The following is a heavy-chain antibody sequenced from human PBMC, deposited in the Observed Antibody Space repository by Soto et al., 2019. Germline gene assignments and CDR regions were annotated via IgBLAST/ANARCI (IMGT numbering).Heavy chain of an antibody. CDR2: TNPNSGGT. Sequence: QVQRVQSGAEVKKPGASVKVSFNASGYTFTGYYMHWVRQAPGQGLEWMGWTNPNSGGTNYAQKFQGRVTMTRDTSISTAYRELSRLRSDDTAVYYCAREVATVSKSQAYDYWGQGTLVTVSS. CDR1: GYTFTGYY. CDR3: AREVATVSKSQAYDY. V-gene: IGHV1-2*02. J-gene: IGHJ4*02. D-gene: IGHD4-17*01.